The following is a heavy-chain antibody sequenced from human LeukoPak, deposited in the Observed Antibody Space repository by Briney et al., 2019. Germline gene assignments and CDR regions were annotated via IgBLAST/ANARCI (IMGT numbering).Heavy chain of an antibody. Sequence: GGSLRLSCAASGFTFSSYSMNWARQAPGKGLEWVLSISSSSSYIYYADPVKGRFTISRDNAKNSLHLQMNSLRAEDTAVYYCARDPSGSSSYWGQGTLVTVSS. CDR3: ARDPSGSSSY. D-gene: IGHD1-26*01. V-gene: IGHV3-21*01. CDR2: ISSSSSYI. CDR1: GFTFSSYS. J-gene: IGHJ4*02.